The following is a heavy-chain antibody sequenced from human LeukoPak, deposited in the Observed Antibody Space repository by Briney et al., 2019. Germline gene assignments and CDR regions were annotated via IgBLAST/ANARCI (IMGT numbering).Heavy chain of an antibody. CDR3: ARALPVAGRSPFDY. CDR1: GGTFSSYA. V-gene: IGHV1-69*13. D-gene: IGHD6-19*01. CDR2: IIPIFGTA. J-gene: IGHJ4*02. Sequence: ASVKVSCKASGGTFSSYAISWVRQAPGQELEWMGGIIPIFGTANYAQKFQGRVTITADESTSTAYMELSSLRSEDTAVYYCARALPVAGRSPFDYWGQGTLVTVSS.